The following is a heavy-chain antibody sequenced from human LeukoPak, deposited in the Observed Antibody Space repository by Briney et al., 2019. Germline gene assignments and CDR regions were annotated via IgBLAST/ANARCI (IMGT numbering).Heavy chain of an antibody. CDR1: GGSISSSSAY. V-gene: IGHV4-39*01. CDR2: IYYSKNT. D-gene: IGHD5-18*01. J-gene: IGHJ4*02. CDR3: VSPRGFSYGYFDY. Sequence: SETLSLTCTVSGGSISSSSAYWGWIRQPPGKGLKWIGSIYYSKNTYYNPSHKSRVTISADTSKNQFSLTLGSVSATDAAVYYCVSPRGFSYGYFDYWGQGTLVTVSS.